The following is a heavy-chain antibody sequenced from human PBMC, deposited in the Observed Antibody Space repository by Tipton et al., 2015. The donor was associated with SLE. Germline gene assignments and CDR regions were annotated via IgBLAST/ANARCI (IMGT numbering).Heavy chain of an antibody. Sequence: TLSLTCSVSGGSISSYYWNWIRQPPGKGLEWIGYIFTSGSTNYNPSLKSRVTISVDTSKNHLSLKLSSVTAADTAVYYCARNLGPEWMATKRGYFDLWGRGTLVSVSS. D-gene: IGHD5-24*01. CDR3: ARNLGPEWMATKRGYFDL. V-gene: IGHV4-4*09. J-gene: IGHJ2*01. CDR2: IFTSGST. CDR1: GGSISSYY.